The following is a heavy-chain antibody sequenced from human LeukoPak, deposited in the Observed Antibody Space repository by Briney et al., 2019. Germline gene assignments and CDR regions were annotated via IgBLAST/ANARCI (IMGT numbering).Heavy chain of an antibody. CDR2: ITDNGIKI. V-gene: IGHV3-48*04. J-gene: IGHJ3*02. Sequence: GGSLRLSCAASGFTFSNYNINWVRQAPGRGLEWVSYITDNGIKIYYTDSVKGRFTMSRDNAKKSLYLQMNSLRAEDTAVYYCARAKFDSSGYYYRGFDIWGQGTMVTVSS. D-gene: IGHD3-22*01. CDR3: ARAKFDSSGYYYRGFDI. CDR1: GFTFSNYN.